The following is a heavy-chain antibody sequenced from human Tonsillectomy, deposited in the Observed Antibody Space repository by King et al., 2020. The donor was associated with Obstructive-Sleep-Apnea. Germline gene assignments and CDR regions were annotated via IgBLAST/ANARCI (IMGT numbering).Heavy chain of an antibody. J-gene: IGHJ6*02. V-gene: IGHV4-31*03. CDR2: IYYSGSA. CDR3: AGLVINPLGYEYYYGMDV. D-gene: IGHD3-16*02. CDR1: GGSISSGDYY. Sequence: QLQESGPGLVKPSQTLSLTCTVSGGSISSGDYYWGWIRQHPGKVLEWIGYIYYSGSAFYNPSLKRRVFISVDTSKNQISLDMRSVTAADTAVYFCAGLVINPLGYEYYYGMDVWGHGTTVIVSS.